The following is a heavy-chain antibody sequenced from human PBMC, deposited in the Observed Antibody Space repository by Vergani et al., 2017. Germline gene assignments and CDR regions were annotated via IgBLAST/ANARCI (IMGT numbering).Heavy chain of an antibody. V-gene: IGHV1-2*02. CDR2: INPNSGGT. Sequence: QVQLVQSGAEVKKPGASVKVSCKASGYTFTGYYMHWARQAPGQGLEWMGWINPNSGGTNYAQKFQGRVTMTRDTSISTAYMELSRLSSDDTAVYYCARATTQWLLQYYFDYWGQGTLVTVSS. CDR3: ARATTQWLLQYYFDY. CDR1: GYTFTGYY. J-gene: IGHJ4*02. D-gene: IGHD3-22*01.